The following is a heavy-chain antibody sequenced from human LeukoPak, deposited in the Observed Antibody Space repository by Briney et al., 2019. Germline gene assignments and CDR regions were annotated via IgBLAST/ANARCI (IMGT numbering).Heavy chain of an antibody. Sequence: GGSLRLSCAASGFTFSSYEMNWVRQAPGKGLEWVSYSSSSGSTIYYADSVKGRFTISRYNAKNSLYLQMNSLRAEDTAVYYCARLEYSYGYGPYYYYYMDIWGKGTTVTVSS. CDR3: ARLEYSYGYGPYYYYYMDI. J-gene: IGHJ6*03. V-gene: IGHV3-48*03. CDR2: SSSSGSTI. D-gene: IGHD5-18*01. CDR1: GFTFSSYE.